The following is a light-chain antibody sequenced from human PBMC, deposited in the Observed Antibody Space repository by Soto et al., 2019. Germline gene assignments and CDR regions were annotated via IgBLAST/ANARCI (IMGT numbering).Light chain of an antibody. CDR2: DTN. J-gene: IGLJ7*01. Sequence: QAVVTQEPSFSVSPGGAVTLTCGLSSGSVSTSYYPSWYQQTPGQPPRTLIYDTNSLSSGVPDRISGSIVGNKAALTITGAQADDESDYYCMLYMGGGVSIFGGGTQLTVL. CDR3: MLYMGGGVSI. V-gene: IGLV8-61*01. CDR1: SGSVSTSYY.